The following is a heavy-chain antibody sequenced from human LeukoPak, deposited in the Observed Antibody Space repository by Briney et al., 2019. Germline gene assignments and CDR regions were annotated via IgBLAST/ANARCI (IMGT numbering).Heavy chain of an antibody. CDR3: ARDPTIPYCSGDYSYPYNWFDP. D-gene: IGHD2-21*01. CDR2: ISSSGSTV. J-gene: IGHJ5*02. Sequence: GGSLRLSCAASGFTFSDYYMSWIRQAPGKGLEWISYISSSGSTVYYADSVKGRFTISRDNAKNSLYLQMNSLRAEDTAVYYCARDPTIPYCSGDYSYPYNWFDPWGQGTLVTVSS. CDR1: GFTFSDYY. V-gene: IGHV3-11*04.